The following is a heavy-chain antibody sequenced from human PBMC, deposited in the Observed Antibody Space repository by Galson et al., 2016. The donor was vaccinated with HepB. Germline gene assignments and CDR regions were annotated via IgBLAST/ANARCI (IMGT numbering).Heavy chain of an antibody. CDR2: ISGSGGST. D-gene: IGHD3-3*01. J-gene: IGHJ4*02. CDR3: AKAGVVIPLYFDY. V-gene: IGHV3-23*01. Sequence: SLRLSCAASGFTFSSYAMSWVRQAPGKGLEWVSAISGSGGSTYYADSVKGRFTISRDNSKNTLYLQMNSLRAEDTAVYYCAKAGVVIPLYFDYWGQGTLVTVSS. CDR1: GFTFSSYA.